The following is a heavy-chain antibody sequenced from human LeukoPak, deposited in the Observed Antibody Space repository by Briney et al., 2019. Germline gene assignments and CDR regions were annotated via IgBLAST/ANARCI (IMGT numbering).Heavy chain of an antibody. J-gene: IGHJ5*02. CDR1: GFTFSSYA. CDR3: AAGWYCSGGDCYGWFDP. D-gene: IGHD2-15*01. Sequence: GGSLRLSCAASGFTFSSYAMSWVRQAPGKGLEWVSAIGGSGSRRYHADSVKGRFTISRDNSRNTLYLQMNSLRAEDTAVYYCAAGWYCSGGDCYGWFDPWGQGTLVTVSS. CDR2: IGGSGSRR. V-gene: IGHV3-23*01.